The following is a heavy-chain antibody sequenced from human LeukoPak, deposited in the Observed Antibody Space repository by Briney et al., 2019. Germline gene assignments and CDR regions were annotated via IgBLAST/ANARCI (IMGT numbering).Heavy chain of an antibody. CDR2: IYHSGST. CDR3: ARDNDYGDYVGDWFDP. CDR1: GYSISSGYY. Sequence: SETLSLTCTVSGYSISSGYYWGWIRQPPGKGLEWIGSIYHSGSTYYNPSLKSRVTISVDTSKNQFSLKLSSVTAADTAVYYCARDNDYGDYVGDWFDPWGQGTLVTVSS. D-gene: IGHD4-17*01. J-gene: IGHJ5*02. V-gene: IGHV4-38-2*02.